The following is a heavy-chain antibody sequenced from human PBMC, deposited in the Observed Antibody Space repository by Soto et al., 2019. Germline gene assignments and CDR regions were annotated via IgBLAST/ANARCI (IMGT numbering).Heavy chain of an antibody. CDR1: GFTFSSYG. V-gene: IGHV3-30*03. CDR2: VSYDGNDK. D-gene: IGHD1-7*01. J-gene: IGHJ5*02. CDR3: ARGKGNNWNYIWFDP. Sequence: LRLSCAASGFTFSSYGMHWVRQAPGKGLEWVAGVSYDGNDKYYVDSVKGRFTISRDNSKNTLYLQMNSLRVEDTAVYYCARGKGNNWNYIWFDPWGQGTLVTVSS.